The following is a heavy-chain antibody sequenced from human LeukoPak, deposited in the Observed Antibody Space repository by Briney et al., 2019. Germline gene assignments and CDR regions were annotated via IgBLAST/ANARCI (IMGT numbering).Heavy chain of an antibody. D-gene: IGHD6-6*01. Sequence: ASVKVSRKASGYTFTGHYMHWVRQAPGQGLEWMGRINPNSGGTSYAQKFQGRVTMTRDTSISTAYMELSRLRSDDTAVYYCAKERSNGMDVWGQGTTVTVSS. J-gene: IGHJ6*02. CDR3: AKERSNGMDV. CDR1: GYTFTGHY. CDR2: INPNSGGT. V-gene: IGHV1-2*06.